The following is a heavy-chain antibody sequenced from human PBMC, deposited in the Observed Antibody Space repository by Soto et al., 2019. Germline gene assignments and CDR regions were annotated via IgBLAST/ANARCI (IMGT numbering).Heavy chain of an antibody. CDR3: ARDLRLFDRSGFYYHYHYGMDV. J-gene: IGHJ6*02. D-gene: IGHD3-22*01. CDR1: GFTFNNYE. V-gene: IGHV3-48*03. Sequence: GGSLRLSCAASGFTFNNYEMNWVRQSPGEGLEWVSYISGSGSTIYYSDSVRGRFTISRDNAKNSLYLQMNSLRVEDTAVYYCARDLRLFDRSGFYYHYHYGMDVWGQGTTVTVSS. CDR2: ISGSGSTI.